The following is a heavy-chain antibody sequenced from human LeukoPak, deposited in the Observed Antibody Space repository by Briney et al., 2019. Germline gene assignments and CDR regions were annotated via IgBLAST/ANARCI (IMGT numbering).Heavy chain of an antibody. CDR2: ISSSGSTI. J-gene: IGHJ6*02. Sequence: GGSLRLSCAASGFTFSSYEMNWVRQAPGKGLEWVSYISSSGSTIYYADSVKGRFTISRDNAKNSLYLQMNSLGAEDTAVYYCAREGYCSSTSCYYYYYGMDVWGQGTTVTVSS. CDR3: AREGYCSSTSCYYYYYGMDV. D-gene: IGHD2-2*01. CDR1: GFTFSSYE. V-gene: IGHV3-48*03.